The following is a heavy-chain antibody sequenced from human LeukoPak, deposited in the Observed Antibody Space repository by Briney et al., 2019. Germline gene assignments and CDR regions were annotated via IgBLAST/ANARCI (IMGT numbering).Heavy chain of an antibody. CDR2: ISSSSSTI. CDR1: GFTFSSYS. D-gene: IGHD5-18*01. V-gene: IGHV3-48*01. CDR3: ARDSVRYGYSIDY. Sequence: GGSLRLSCAASGFTFSSYSMNWVRQAPGKGLEWVSYISSSSSTIYYADSVKGRFTISRDNAKNSLYLQMNSLGAEDTAVYYCARDSVRYGYSIDYWGQGTLVTVSS. J-gene: IGHJ4*02.